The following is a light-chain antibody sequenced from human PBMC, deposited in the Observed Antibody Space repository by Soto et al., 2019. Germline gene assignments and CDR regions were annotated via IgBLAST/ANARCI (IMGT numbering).Light chain of an antibody. CDR2: RNN. CDR3: AAWDDSLSGGWV. CDR1: SSNIGSNY. Sequence: QSVLTQPPSASGTPGQRVTISCSGSSSNIGSNYVYWYQQLPGTAPKLLIYRNNQRPSGVPDRFSGSKSGTSASLAISGLRSEDEADYYCAAWDDSLSGGWVFGGGTKLTAL. J-gene: IGLJ3*02. V-gene: IGLV1-47*01.